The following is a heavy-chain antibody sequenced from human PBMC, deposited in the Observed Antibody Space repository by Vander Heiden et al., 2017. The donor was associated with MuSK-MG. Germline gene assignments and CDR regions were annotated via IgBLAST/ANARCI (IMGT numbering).Heavy chain of an antibody. CDR2: IIPIFGTA. CDR1: GGTFSSYA. V-gene: IGHV1-69*01. D-gene: IGHD3-3*01. J-gene: IGHJ3*02. CDR3: ASTYDFWSGYYGADAFDI. Sequence: QVQLVQSGAEVKKPGSSVKVSCKASGGTFSSYAISWVRQAPGQGLEWMGGIIPIFGTANYAQKFQGRVTITADESTSTAYMELSSLRSEDTAVYYCASTYDFWSGYYGADAFDIWGQGTMVTVSS.